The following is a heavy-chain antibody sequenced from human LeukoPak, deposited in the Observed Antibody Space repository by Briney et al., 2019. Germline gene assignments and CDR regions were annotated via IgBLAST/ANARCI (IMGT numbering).Heavy chain of an antibody. D-gene: IGHD2-15*01. J-gene: IGHJ6*03. V-gene: IGHV3-21*01. CDR2: ISSSSSYI. CDR3: ARDGVVAATLDYYYYMDV. CDR1: GFTFSSYS. Sequence: PGGSLRLSCAASGFTFSSYSMNWVRQAPGKGLEWVSSISSSSSYIYYADSVKGRFTISRDNAKNSLYLQMNSLRAEDTAVYYCARDGVVAATLDYYYYMDVWGKGTTVTVSS.